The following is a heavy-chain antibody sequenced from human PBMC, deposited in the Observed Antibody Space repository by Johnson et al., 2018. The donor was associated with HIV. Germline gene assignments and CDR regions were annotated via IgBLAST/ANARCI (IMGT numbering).Heavy chain of an antibody. CDR3: AREMTHDDAFDI. V-gene: IGHV3-30-3*01. J-gene: IGHJ3*02. CDR2: ISYDGSNK. D-gene: IGHD2-21*02. Sequence: QVQLVESGGGLVQPGGSLRLSCAASGFTFSTYAMHWVRQAPGKGLEWVAVISYDGSNKYYVDSVKGRFTISRDNAKNSLYLQMNSLRAEDTAVYYCAREMTHDDAFDIWGQGTMVTVSS. CDR1: GFTFSTYA.